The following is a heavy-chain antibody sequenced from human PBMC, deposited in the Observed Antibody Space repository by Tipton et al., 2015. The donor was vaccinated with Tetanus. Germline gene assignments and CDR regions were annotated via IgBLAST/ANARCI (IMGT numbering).Heavy chain of an antibody. CDR3: ARDLKYYEFGGYHYGFGAY. CDR2: VSYDGRNN. J-gene: IGHJ4*02. CDR1: GFTFRSYA. Sequence: QLVQSGGGVVQPGRSLRISCAASGFTFRSYAFHWVRQPPGKGLEWVAVVSYDGRNNFYSDSVTGRFTISRDNSKNTVYLQMNSLRTEDTAGYYCARDLKYYEFGGYHYGFGAYWGPGTLVTVSS. V-gene: IGHV3-30*04. D-gene: IGHD3-22*01.